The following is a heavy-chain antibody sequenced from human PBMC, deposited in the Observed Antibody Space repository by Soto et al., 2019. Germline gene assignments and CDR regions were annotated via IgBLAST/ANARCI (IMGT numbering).Heavy chain of an antibody. CDR3: AITDAGDFHY. CDR2: IYHSGST. CDR1: GASISITDW. V-gene: IGHV4-4*02. D-gene: IGHD2-8*01. Sequence: SETLSLTCAVSGASISITDWWICVRQPPGKGLEWLWEIYHSGSTYYNPSLRSRVAISVDKSQNLFSLTLTSVTAEDTAVYYCAITDAGDFHYWGQGALVTVSS. J-gene: IGHJ4*02.